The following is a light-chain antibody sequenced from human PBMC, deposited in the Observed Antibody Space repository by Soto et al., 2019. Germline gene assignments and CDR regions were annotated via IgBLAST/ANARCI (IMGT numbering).Light chain of an antibody. J-gene: IGLJ1*01. Sequence: QSVLTQPASVSVSPGQSITVSCTGTSSDVGGCNYVSWYQQHPGKAPKLMIYEVSNRPSGVSNRFSGSKSGNTASLTISGLQAEDEADYYCSSYTSSGTLVFGTGTKVTVL. CDR2: EVS. V-gene: IGLV2-14*01. CDR3: SSYTSSGTLV. CDR1: SSDVGGCNY.